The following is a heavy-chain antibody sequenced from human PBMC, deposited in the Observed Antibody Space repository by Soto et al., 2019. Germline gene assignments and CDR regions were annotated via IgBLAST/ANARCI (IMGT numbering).Heavy chain of an antibody. V-gene: IGHV3-9*01. CDR1: GFTFDDYA. D-gene: IGHD4-17*01. CDR2: ISWNSGSI. J-gene: IGHJ3*02. Sequence: EVQLVESGGGLVQPGRSLRLSCAASGFTFDDYAMHWVRQAPGKGLEWVSGISWNSGSIGYADSVKGRFTISRDNAKNSLYLQMNSLRAEDTALYYCAKLVGTGDYMGGDDAFDIWGQGTMVTVSS. CDR3: AKLVGTGDYMGGDDAFDI.